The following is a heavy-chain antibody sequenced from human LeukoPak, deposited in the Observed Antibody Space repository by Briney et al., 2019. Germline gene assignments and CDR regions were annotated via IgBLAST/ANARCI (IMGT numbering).Heavy chain of an antibody. CDR2: IYTSGST. Sequence: PSETLSLTCTVSGGAISSHYWSWIRQPAGKGLEWIERIYTSGSTNFNPSLKSRVIISLDTSKNQFSLNLSSVTAADTAVYYCARGYYGRGDYWGQGTLVSVSS. D-gene: IGHD3-10*02. CDR3: ARGYYGRGDY. V-gene: IGHV4-4*07. CDR1: GGAISSHY. J-gene: IGHJ4*02.